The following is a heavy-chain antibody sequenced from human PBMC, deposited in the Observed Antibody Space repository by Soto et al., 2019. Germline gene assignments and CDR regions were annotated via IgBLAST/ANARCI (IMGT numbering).Heavy chain of an antibody. D-gene: IGHD6-6*01. V-gene: IGHV4-31*03. Sequence: SETLSLTCTVSGGSISSGGYYWSWIRQHPGKGLEWIGYIYYSGSTYYNPSLKSRVTISVDTSKNQFSLKLSSVTAADTAVYYCARVWDSSSFDYWGQGTLVTVSS. CDR3: ARVWDSSSFDY. CDR2: IYYSGST. CDR1: GGSISSGGYY. J-gene: IGHJ4*02.